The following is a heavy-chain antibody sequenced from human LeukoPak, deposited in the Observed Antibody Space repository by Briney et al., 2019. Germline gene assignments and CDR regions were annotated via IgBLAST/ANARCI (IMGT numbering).Heavy chain of an antibody. Sequence: PGGSLRLSCAASGFTFGSYAMSWVRQAPGKGLEWVSAISGSGGSTYYADSVKGRFTISRDNSKNTLYLQMNSLRAEDTAVYYCATRRAPYSSSWYDYWGQGTLVTVSS. CDR1: GFTFGSYA. CDR3: ATRRAPYSSSWYDY. CDR2: ISGSGGST. J-gene: IGHJ4*02. V-gene: IGHV3-23*01. D-gene: IGHD6-13*01.